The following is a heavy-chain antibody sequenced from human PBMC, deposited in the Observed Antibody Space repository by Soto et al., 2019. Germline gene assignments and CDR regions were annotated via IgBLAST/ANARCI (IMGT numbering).Heavy chain of an antibody. V-gene: IGHV3-33*01. CDR2: IWYDGSTK. D-gene: IGHD1-26*01. J-gene: IGHJ2*01. Sequence: QVQLVESGGGVVQPGRSLRLSCAASGFTFSSYGMHWVRQAPGKGLEWVAVIWYDGSTKYYADSVKGRFTISRDNSKNTLYLQMNSLRAEDTAVYYCARESLEGGSYWYFDLWGRGTLVTVSS. CDR1: GFTFSSYG. CDR3: ARESLEGGSYWYFDL.